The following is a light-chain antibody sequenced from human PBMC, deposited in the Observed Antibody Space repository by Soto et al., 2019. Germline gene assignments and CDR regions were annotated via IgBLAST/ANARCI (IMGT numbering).Light chain of an antibody. CDR1: QSVSSSY. Sequence: EIVLTQSPGTLSLSPGERATLSCRASQSVSSSYLAWYQQKPGQPPRLLIYGASSRAIGIPDRFSGSGSGTDFTLTISRLEPEDFAVYYCQQYGSSPTFGGGTKVEIK. CDR3: QQYGSSPT. J-gene: IGKJ4*01. CDR2: GAS. V-gene: IGKV3-20*01.